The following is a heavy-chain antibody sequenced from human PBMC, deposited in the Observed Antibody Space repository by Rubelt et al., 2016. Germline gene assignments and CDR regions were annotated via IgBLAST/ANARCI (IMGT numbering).Heavy chain of an antibody. V-gene: IGHV4-34*01. J-gene: IGHJ4*02. CDR3: ARGKSSSWYPRPFDY. CDR1: GGSFSGYY. D-gene: IGHD6-13*01. CDR2: INHSGST. Sequence: QVQLQESGPGLVKPSETLSLTCAVYGGSFSGYYWSWIRQPPGQGLEWIGEINHSGSTNYTPSLKSRVTISVDTSKNQFSLKLSSVTAADTAVYYCARGKSSSWYPRPFDYWGQGTLVTVSS.